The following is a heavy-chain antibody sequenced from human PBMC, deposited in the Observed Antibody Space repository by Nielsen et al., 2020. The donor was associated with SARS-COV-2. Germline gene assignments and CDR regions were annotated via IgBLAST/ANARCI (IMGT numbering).Heavy chain of an antibody. CDR3: ARDLAITGTFRGFDM. Sequence: SETLSLTCTVSGGSISSYYWSWIRQPPGKGLEWIGYIYYSGSTNYNPSLKSRVTISVDTSKNQFSLKLSSVTAADTAVYYCARDLAITGTFRGFDMWGQGTLVTVSS. CDR2: IYYSGST. D-gene: IGHD1-7*01. V-gene: IGHV4-59*01. J-gene: IGHJ3*02. CDR1: GGSISSYY.